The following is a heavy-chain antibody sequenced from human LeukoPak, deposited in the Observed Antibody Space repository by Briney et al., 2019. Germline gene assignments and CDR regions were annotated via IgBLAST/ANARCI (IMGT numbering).Heavy chain of an antibody. D-gene: IGHD2-15*01. V-gene: IGHV3-23*01. CDR3: AKTGSVVEDIYYFDY. CDR1: GFTFSSYA. J-gene: IGHJ4*02. Sequence: GGSLRLSCAASGFTFSSYAMSWVRQAPGKGLEWVSAISGSGGSTYYADSVKGRFTISRDNSKNTLYLQMNSLRAEDTAVYYCAKTGSVVEDIYYFDYWGQGTLVTVSS. CDR2: ISGSGGST.